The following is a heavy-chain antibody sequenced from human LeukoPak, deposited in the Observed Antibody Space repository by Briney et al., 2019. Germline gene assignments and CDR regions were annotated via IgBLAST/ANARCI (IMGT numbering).Heavy chain of an antibody. Sequence: SETLSLTCTVSGGSISSGSYYWSWIRQPAGKGLEWIGRINTSGSTNYNPSLKSRVTISVDTSKNQFSLKLSSVTAADTAVYYCARSASYYDSSGYYPYDAFYLWGQGTMVTVSS. D-gene: IGHD3-22*01. CDR1: GGSISSGSYY. CDR2: INTSGST. CDR3: ARSASYYDSSGYYPYDAFYL. J-gene: IGHJ3*01. V-gene: IGHV4-61*02.